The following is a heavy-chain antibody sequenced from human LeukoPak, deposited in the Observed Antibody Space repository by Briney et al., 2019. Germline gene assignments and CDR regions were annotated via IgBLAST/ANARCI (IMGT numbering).Heavy chain of an antibody. CDR2: ITGSGHNT. D-gene: IGHD3-22*01. CDR3: AKGSHVSSGYYFDY. CDR1: GFIFSSYG. Sequence: GRSLRLSCAASGFIFSSYGMHWVRQAPGKGLEWVSSITGSGHNTYYADSVKGRCTISRDNSKNTLYLQMNSLRAEDTALYYCAKGSHVSSGYYFDYWGQGSLVTVSA. V-gene: IGHV3-23*01. J-gene: IGHJ4*02.